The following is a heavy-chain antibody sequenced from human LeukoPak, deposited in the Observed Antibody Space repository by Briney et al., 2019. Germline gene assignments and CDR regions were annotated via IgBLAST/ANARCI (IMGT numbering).Heavy chain of an antibody. CDR3: AIRHYSTGWYYFDY. CDR2: ISAST. Sequence: PGGSLRLSCAGSGFTFSNYDMNWVRQAPGKGLEWVSGISASTYYADSVKGRFTISRDNSKNTLYLQMNSLRAEDTAVYYCAIRHYSTGWYYFDYWGQGTRVTVSS. V-gene: IGHV3-23*01. D-gene: IGHD6-19*01. J-gene: IGHJ4*02. CDR1: GFTFSNYD.